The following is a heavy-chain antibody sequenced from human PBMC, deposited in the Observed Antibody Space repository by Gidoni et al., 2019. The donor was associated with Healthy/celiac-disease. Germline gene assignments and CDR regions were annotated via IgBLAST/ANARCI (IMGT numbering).Heavy chain of an antibody. Sequence: QVQLVESGGGVVQPGRSLRLSCAASGFPFSSYGMHWVRQAPGKGLAWVAVISYDGSNKYYADSVKGRFTISRDNSKNTLYLQMNSLRAEDTAVYYCAKDTGRHSGYDIRRYYFDYWGQGTLVTVSS. CDR3: AKDTGRHSGYDIRRYYFDY. CDR2: ISYDGSNK. D-gene: IGHD5-12*01. V-gene: IGHV3-30*18. J-gene: IGHJ4*02. CDR1: GFPFSSYG.